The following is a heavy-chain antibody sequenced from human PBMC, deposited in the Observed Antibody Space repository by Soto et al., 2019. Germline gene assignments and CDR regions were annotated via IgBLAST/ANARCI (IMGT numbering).Heavy chain of an antibody. V-gene: IGHV3-20*04. D-gene: IGHD3-16*01. Sequence: EVQLVQSGGGVVRPGETLRLSCAASGFTFEDYGMTWVRQAPGKGLEWASGINWNASTTSYADSVKGRFTVSRDNAKKSLFLKMNRLGAEDTAFYYCGRRSPGNFGGGGQGTLVTVSS. CDR3: GRRSPGNFGG. J-gene: IGHJ4*02. CDR2: INWNASTT. CDR1: GFTFEDYG.